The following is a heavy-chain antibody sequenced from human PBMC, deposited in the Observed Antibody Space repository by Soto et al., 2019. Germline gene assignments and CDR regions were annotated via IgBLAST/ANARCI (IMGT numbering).Heavy chain of an antibody. CDR1: GFTFSNSI. V-gene: IGHV3-30-3*01. Sequence: GGSLRLSCAASGFTFSNSIMHWVRQAPGKGLEWVAIILHDGNNKYYADSVKGRFTISRDNSKNTLYLQMNSLRTEVTAIYYCARDDEGGSYCDLGYWGQGTLVTVSS. CDR3: ARDDEGGSYCDLGY. J-gene: IGHJ4*02. CDR2: ILHDGNNK. D-gene: IGHD3-10*01.